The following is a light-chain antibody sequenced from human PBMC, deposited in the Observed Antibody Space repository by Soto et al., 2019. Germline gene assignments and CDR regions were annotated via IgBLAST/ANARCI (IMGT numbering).Light chain of an antibody. CDR3: QQLNGFT. Sequence: DIQLTQSPSFLSASVGDRVTITCRASQGFNSYLAWYQQKPGKAPKLLIYAASTLQSGVPSRFSGSGSGTEFTLTFSSLQPEDFATYFCQQLNGFTFGPGTKVDIK. V-gene: IGKV1-9*01. CDR2: AAS. CDR1: QGFNSY. J-gene: IGKJ3*01.